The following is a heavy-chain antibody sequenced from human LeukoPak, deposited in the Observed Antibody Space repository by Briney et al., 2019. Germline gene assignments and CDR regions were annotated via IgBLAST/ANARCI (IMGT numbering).Heavy chain of an antibody. CDR1: GFTFSSYG. CDR2: ISYDGSNK. Sequence: PGGSLRLSCAASGFTFSSYGMHWVRQAPGKGLEWVAVISYDGSNKYYADSVKGRFTISRDNSKNTLYLQMNSLRAEDTAVYYCAREEIVVVPAAPGYNWFDPWGQGTLVTVSS. CDR3: AREEIVVVPAAPGYNWFDP. J-gene: IGHJ5*02. D-gene: IGHD2-2*01. V-gene: IGHV3-30*03.